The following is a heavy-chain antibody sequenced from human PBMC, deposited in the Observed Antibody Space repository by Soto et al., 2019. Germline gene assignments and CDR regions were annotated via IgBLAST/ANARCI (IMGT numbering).Heavy chain of an antibody. Sequence: SETLSLTCSVSGGSISSFTYYWGWIRQPPGKGLEWIGTVYYNENTYYNPSLKSRVTITVDTAKNQFSLKLSSVTAADTAVYYCARRANYWFDPWGQGTLVTVSS. CDR3: ARRANYWFDP. V-gene: IGHV4-39*01. CDR1: GGSISSFTYY. J-gene: IGHJ5*02. CDR2: VYYNENT.